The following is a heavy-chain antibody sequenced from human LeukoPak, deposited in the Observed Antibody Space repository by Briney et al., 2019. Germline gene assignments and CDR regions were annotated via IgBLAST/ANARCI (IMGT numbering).Heavy chain of an antibody. D-gene: IGHD3-16*02. J-gene: IGHJ4*02. CDR1: GGSISGYY. V-gene: IGHV4-4*07. CDR2: IYPSGST. CDR3: VREDWEDRDVRGNYRSFDY. Sequence: SETLSLTCTVSGGSISGYYWNWIRQPAGKGLEWIGRIYPSGSTNYKPSLKSRVTMAVDTSKNQFSLNLSSVTAADTAVYYCVREDWEDRDVRGNYRSFDYWGQGTLVTVSS.